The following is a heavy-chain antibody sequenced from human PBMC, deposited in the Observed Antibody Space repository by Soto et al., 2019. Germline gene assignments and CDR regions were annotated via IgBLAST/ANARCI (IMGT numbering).Heavy chain of an antibody. CDR1: GFTFADYP. CDR3: AKRLLALAGGWYLDS. Sequence: EVELFQSGGGLGQSGGSLTLSCVASGFTFADYPMNWVRQVPGKGLEWISRITASGVTTYYTDSVRGRFTTSRDNSKNTLFLQMNSLRADDTAIYYCAKRLLALAGGWYLDSWGQGTLVTVSS. CDR2: ITASGVTT. J-gene: IGHJ4*02. D-gene: IGHD6-19*01. V-gene: IGHV3-23*01.